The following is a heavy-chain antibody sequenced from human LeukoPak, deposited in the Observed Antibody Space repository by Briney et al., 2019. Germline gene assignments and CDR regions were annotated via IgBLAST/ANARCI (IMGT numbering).Heavy chain of an antibody. CDR1: GGSISSSSYY. CDR2: IYYSGST. Sequence: SETLSLTCTVSGGSISSSSYYWSWIRQPPGKGLEWIGSIYYSGSTYYNPSLKSRVTIPVDTSKNQFSLKLSSVTAADTAVYYCASLAVAGLSEGYWGQGTLVIVSS. CDR3: ASLAVAGLSEGY. D-gene: IGHD6-19*01. J-gene: IGHJ4*02. V-gene: IGHV4-39*01.